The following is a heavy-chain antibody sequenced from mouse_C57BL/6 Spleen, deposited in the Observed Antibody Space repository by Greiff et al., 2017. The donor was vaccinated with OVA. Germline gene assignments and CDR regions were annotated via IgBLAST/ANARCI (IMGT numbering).Heavy chain of an antibody. Sequence: QVQLQQPGTELVKPGASVTLSCKASGYTFTSYGMHWVKQRPGQGLEWIGNINPSNGGTNYNEKFKSKAQLNVAKYSSTASMPLSSLTSEDSAVYYCARDDYGSSLWYFDVWGTGTTVTVSS. J-gene: IGHJ1*03. CDR1: GYTFTSYG. CDR2: INPSNGGT. V-gene: IGHV1-53*01. D-gene: IGHD1-1*01. CDR3: ARDDYGSSLWYFDV.